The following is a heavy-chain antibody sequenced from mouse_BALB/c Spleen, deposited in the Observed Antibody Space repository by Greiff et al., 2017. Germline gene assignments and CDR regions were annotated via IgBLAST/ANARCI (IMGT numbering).Heavy chain of an antibody. CDR1: GFTFSSYT. CDR3: TRGDGYYDY. Sequence: EVNLVESGGGLVKPGGSLKLSCAASGFTFSSYTMSWVRQTPEKRLEWVATISSGGSYTYYPDSVKGRFTISRDNAKNTLYLQMSSLKSEDTAMYYCTRGDGYYDYWGQGTTLTVSS. CDR2: ISSGGSYT. J-gene: IGHJ2*01. V-gene: IGHV5-6-4*01. D-gene: IGHD2-3*01.